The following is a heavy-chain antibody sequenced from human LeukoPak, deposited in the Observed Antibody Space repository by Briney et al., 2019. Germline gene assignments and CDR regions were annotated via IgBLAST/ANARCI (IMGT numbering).Heavy chain of an antibody. CDR2: ISGSGYST. V-gene: IGHV3-23*01. J-gene: IGHJ4*02. CDR1: GFTFSHYG. CDR3: AKDQWLVLNY. Sequence: GGTLRLSCAASGFTFSHYGMSWVRQAPGKGLEWVSAISGSGYSTYYADSVKGRFTISRDNSKNTLYLQMNSLRAEDTAVYYCAKDQWLVLNYWGQGTLVTVSS. D-gene: IGHD6-19*01.